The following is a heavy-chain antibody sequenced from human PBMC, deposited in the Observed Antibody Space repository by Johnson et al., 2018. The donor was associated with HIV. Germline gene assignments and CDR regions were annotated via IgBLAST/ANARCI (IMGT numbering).Heavy chain of an antibody. V-gene: IGHV3-7*05. CDR3: AREVAARPRGGLSAFDI. CDR1: GFTFSSYW. CDR2: IKQDGSEK. Sequence: VKLVESGGGLVQPGGSLRLSCAASGFTFSSYWMSWVRQAPGKGLEWVANIKQDGSEKYYVDSVKGRFTISRDNAKNSLYLQMNSLRAEDTAVYYCAREVAARPRGGLSAFDIWGQGTMVTVSS. D-gene: IGHD6-6*01. J-gene: IGHJ3*02.